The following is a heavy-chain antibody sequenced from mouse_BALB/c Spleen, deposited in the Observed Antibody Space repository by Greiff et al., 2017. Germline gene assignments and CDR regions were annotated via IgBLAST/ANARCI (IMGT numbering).Heavy chain of an antibody. V-gene: IGHV1-14*01. Sequence: VQLKESGPELVKPGASVKMSCKASGYTFTSYVMHWVKQKPGQGLEWIGYINPYNDGTKYNEKFKGKATLTSDKSSSTAYMELSSLTSEDSAVYYCARRNGKGGFDYWGQGTTLTVSS. CDR1: GYTFTSYV. CDR3: ARRNGKGGFDY. CDR2: INPYNDGT. J-gene: IGHJ2*01. D-gene: IGHD2-1*01.